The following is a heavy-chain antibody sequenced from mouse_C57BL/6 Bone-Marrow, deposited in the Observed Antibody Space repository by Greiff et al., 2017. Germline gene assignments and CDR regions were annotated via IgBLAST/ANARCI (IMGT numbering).Heavy chain of an antibody. D-gene: IGHD2-1*01. V-gene: IGHV14-4*01. CDR2: IDPENGDT. J-gene: IGHJ3*01. CDR1: GFNIKDDY. CDR3: TTWGGNYEDFAY. Sequence: EVHLVESGAELVRPGASVKLSCTASGFNIKDDYMHWVKQRPEQGLEWIGWIDPENGDTEYASKFQGKATITADTSSNTAYLQLSSLTSEDTAVYYCTTWGGNYEDFAYWGQGTLVTVSA.